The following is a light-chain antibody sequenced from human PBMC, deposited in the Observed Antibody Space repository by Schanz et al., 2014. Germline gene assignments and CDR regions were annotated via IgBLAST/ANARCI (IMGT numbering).Light chain of an antibody. Sequence: QSVLTQPPSASGTPGQRVTISCSGSSSNIGSNYVYWYQQLPGTAPKLLIYRNNQRPSGVPDRFSGSKSGTSASLATSGLQSEDEADYYCCSYAGSYTWVFGGGTKLTVL. CDR1: SSNIGSNY. CDR2: RNN. CDR3: CSYAGSYTWV. V-gene: IGLV1-47*01. J-gene: IGLJ3*02.